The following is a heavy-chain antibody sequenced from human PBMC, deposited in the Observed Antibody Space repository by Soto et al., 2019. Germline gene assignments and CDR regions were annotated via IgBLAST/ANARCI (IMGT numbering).Heavy chain of an antibody. CDR3: ARGSLAVLRYFDWLSWGGY. V-gene: IGHV3-74*01. Sequence: GGSLRLSCAASGFTVSSYWMHWVRQAPGKGLVWVSRINSDGSSTSYADSVKGRFTISRDNVKNTLYLQMNSLRAEDTAVYYCARGSLAVLRYFDWLSWGGYWGQGTLVTVSS. CDR2: INSDGSST. CDR1: GFTVSSYW. D-gene: IGHD3-9*01. J-gene: IGHJ4*02.